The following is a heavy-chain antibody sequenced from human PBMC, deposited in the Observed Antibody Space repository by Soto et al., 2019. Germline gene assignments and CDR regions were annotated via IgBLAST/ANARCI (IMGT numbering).Heavy chain of an antibody. J-gene: IGHJ4*02. CDR2: IKSGGTT. Sequence: EAQLVESEGGLVEPGGSLRLSCAASGFTFISAWMNWVRQAPGKGLEWVGHIKSGGTTDYAAPVKGRFTISRDDSKNTVYLRMSSLKTDDTAVYYCAADTPAVGGGEFEYWGQGALVTVSS. CDR3: AADTPAVGGGEFEY. V-gene: IGHV3-15*01. CDR1: GFTFISAW. D-gene: IGHD6-13*01.